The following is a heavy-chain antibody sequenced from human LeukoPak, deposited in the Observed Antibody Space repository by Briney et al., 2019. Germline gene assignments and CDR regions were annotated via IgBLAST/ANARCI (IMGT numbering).Heavy chain of an antibody. CDR2: IRSDGSNK. D-gene: IGHD5-12*01. V-gene: IGHV3-30*02. CDR1: GFSFSSYG. Sequence: GGSLRLSCAGSGFSFSSYGMHWVRQAPGKGLEWMAFIRSDGSNKYYADSVKGRFTISRDNSKNTLYLQMNSLRAEDTAVYYCAKESRGYSAGFDYWGQGTLVTVPS. CDR3: AKESRGYSAGFDY. J-gene: IGHJ4*02.